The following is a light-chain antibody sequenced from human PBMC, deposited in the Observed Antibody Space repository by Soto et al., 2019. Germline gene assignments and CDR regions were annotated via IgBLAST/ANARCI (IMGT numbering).Light chain of an antibody. V-gene: IGKV3-20*01. Sequence: IVLTQSPGTLSLSPGERATLSCRASQSFRSSYLSWYQQKPGQAPRLLIYVASSRATGIPDRFSGSGSGTDFTLTISRLDPEDFAVYCCQQYGSSPLTFGGGTKVEIK. J-gene: IGKJ4*01. CDR1: QSFRSSY. CDR3: QQYGSSPLT. CDR2: VAS.